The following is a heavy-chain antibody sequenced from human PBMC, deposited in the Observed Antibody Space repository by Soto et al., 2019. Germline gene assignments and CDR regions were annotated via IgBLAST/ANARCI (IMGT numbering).Heavy chain of an antibody. Sequence: PGGSLRLSCAASGFTFTSYALSWVRQAPGKGLEWVSAISGSGGTTYYADSVKGRFTISRDNSKNTLYLQMNSLRAEDTAVYYCAKDRPHDPLIWGQGTMVTVSS. CDR2: ISGSGGTT. CDR1: GFTFTSYA. CDR3: AKDRPHDPLI. J-gene: IGHJ3*02. V-gene: IGHV3-23*01.